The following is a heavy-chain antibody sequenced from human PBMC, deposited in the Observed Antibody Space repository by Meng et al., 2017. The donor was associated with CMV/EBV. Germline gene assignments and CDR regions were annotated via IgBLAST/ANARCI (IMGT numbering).Heavy chain of an antibody. J-gene: IGHJ4*02. Sequence: QGPLPAWGPRPVNPSQPLSLTCPVFGGSISSGDYYWSWFRQPPGKGLEWIGYIYYSGSTYYNPSLKSRVTISVDTSKNQFSLKLSSVTAADTAVYYCAREGDNPFDYWGQGTLVTVSS. V-gene: IGHV4-30-4*08. CDR1: GGSISSGDYY. CDR3: AREGDNPFDY. CDR2: IYYSGST. D-gene: IGHD2-21*02.